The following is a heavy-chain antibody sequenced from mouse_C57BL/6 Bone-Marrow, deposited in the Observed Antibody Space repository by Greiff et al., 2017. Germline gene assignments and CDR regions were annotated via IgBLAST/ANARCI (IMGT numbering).Heavy chain of an antibody. D-gene: IGHD1-1*01. CDR1: GYTFTSYW. V-gene: IGHV1-69*01. Sequence: QVQLQQPGAELVMPGASVKLSCKASGYTFTSYWMHWVKQRPGQGLGWIGEIDPSDSYTNYNQKFKGKSTLTVDKSSSAAYMQLSSLTSEDSAVYYGGREELLRGWLAYGCQGTLVTLSA. CDR2: IDPSDSYT. J-gene: IGHJ3*01. CDR3: GREELLRGWLAY.